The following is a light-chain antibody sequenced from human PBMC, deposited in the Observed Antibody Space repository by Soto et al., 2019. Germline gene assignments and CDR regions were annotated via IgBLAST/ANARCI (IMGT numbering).Light chain of an antibody. CDR2: EDT. J-gene: IGLJ1*01. V-gene: IGLV2-23*02. CDR1: SSDVGSYNL. Sequence: QSVLTQPASVSGSPGQSITISCTGTSSDVGSYNLVSWFQQCPGTAPKLLIFEDTKRPSGISNRFSGSKSGNTASLTISGLQAEDEADYYCCSYAGHSTFLYVFGTGTKLTVL. CDR3: CSYAGHSTFLYV.